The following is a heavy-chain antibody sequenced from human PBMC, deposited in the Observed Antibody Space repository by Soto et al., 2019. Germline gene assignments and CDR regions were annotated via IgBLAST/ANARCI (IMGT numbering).Heavy chain of an antibody. Sequence: GSLRLSCXASGFNFRKFAMSWVRQAPGKGLEWVSGMSERSGPPLYADSVKGRFTISRDNSKSTLYLEMNNLRPEDTAVYYCAKDQDNTDYYWIFDLWGRGTPVTVSS. V-gene: IGHV3-23*01. J-gene: IGHJ2*01. CDR3: AKDQDNTDYYWIFDL. CDR1: GFNFRKFA. D-gene: IGHD4-17*01. CDR2: MSERSGPP.